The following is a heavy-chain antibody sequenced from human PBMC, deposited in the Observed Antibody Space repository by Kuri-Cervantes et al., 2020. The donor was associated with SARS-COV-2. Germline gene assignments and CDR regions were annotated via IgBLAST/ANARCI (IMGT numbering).Heavy chain of an antibody. J-gene: IGHJ4*02. Sequence: SETLSLTCTVSGGSISSYYWSWIRQPPGKGLEWIGYIYYSGSTNYNPSLKSRVTISVDTSKNQFSLKLSSVAAADTAVYYCARAGYYFDYWGQGTLVTVSS. V-gene: IGHV4-59*01. CDR2: IYYSGST. CDR1: GGSISSYY. CDR3: ARAGYYFDY.